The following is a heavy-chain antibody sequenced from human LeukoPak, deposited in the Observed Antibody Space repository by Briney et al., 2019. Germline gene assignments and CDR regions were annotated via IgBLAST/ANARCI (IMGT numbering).Heavy chain of an antibody. V-gene: IGHV1-2*02. CDR2: INPNSGGT. CDR3: AREYRVVPAAMRFLDP. CDR1: GYTFTGYY. J-gene: IGHJ5*02. Sequence: GASVKVSCKASGYTFTGYYMHWVRQAPGQGLEWMGWINPNSGGTNYAQKFQGRVTMTRDTSISTAYMELSRLRSDDTAVYYCAREYRVVPAAMRFLDPLGQGALVTVSS. D-gene: IGHD2-2*01.